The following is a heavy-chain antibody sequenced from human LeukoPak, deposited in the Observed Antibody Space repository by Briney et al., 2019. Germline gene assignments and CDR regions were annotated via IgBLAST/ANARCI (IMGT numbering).Heavy chain of an antibody. D-gene: IGHD2-8*01. CDR1: GDSTSSSTYY. Sequence: SETLSLTCTVSGDSTSSSTYYWDWIRQAPGKGLEWIGNIYDSGSTHYNPSLKSRVTISVDTSKKQFSLKLSSVTAADTAVYYCARGPSLDVLMVFAIRWYFDLWGRGTLVTVSS. CDR2: IYDSGST. J-gene: IGHJ2*01. V-gene: IGHV4-39*07. CDR3: ARGPSLDVLMVFAIRWYFDL.